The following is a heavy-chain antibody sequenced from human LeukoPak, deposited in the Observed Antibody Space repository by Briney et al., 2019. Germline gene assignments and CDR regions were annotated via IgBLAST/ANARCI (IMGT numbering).Heavy chain of an antibody. CDR3: VRDNPRCCGVIPANIDDY. V-gene: IGHV3-48*01. J-gene: IGHJ4*02. Sequence: GGSLRLSCAASGFTFSRDSMNWVRQAPGKGLEWVSYINGGGSPIFYADSVKGRFTISRDNAKNSLHLQMNSLRAEDTAVYYCVRDNPRCCGVIPANIDDYWGQGTLVTVSS. CDR2: INGGGSPI. CDR1: GFTFSRDS. D-gene: IGHD2-21*01.